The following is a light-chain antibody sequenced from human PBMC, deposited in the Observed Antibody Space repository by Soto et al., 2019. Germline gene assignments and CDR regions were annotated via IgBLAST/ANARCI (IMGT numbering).Light chain of an antibody. Sequence: QSVLTQPASVSGSPGQSITISCTGTSSDVGGYNYVSWYQQHPGKAPKLMIYDVSNRPSGVSNRFSGSKSGNTASLTISGLQAEDEADYFCSSYTRRSTPLYVFGTGPKVTVL. CDR2: DVS. J-gene: IGLJ1*01. CDR3: SSYTRRSTPLYV. V-gene: IGLV2-14*01. CDR1: SSDVGGYNY.